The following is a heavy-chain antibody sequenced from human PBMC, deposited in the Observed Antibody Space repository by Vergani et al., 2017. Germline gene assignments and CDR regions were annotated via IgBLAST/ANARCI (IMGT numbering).Heavy chain of an antibody. CDR3: AQDRGRSGSYYGMCY. CDR2: ISFDGSNK. V-gene: IGHV3-30*18. Sequence: QVQLVESGGGVVQPGRSLRLSCAASGFTFSSYGMHWVRQAPGKGLEWVAVISFDGSNKYYADSVKGRFTISRDNSKNTLYLQMNSLRAEDTAVYYCAQDRGRSGSYYGMCYWGQGTLVTVSS. CDR1: GFTFSSYG. J-gene: IGHJ4*02. D-gene: IGHD1-26*01.